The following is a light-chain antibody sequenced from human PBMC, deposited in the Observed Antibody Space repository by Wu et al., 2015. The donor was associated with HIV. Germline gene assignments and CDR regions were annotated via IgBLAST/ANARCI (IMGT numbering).Light chain of an antibody. CDR1: QSVSYK. CDR2: DAS. CDR3: QRYNDWPMT. Sequence: EVLMTQSPATLSVSPGERAILSCRASQSVSYKLAWFHQRPGQAPRVVIYDASRRVPGVPARFSGRGFGTEFTLTISSVQSEDFGVYYCQRYNDWPMTFGQGTRLDIK. V-gene: IGKV3-15*01. J-gene: IGKJ5*01.